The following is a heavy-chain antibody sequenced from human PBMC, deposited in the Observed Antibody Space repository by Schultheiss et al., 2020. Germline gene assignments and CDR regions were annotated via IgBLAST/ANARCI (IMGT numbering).Heavy chain of an antibody. V-gene: IGHV1-8*01. CDR2: MNPNSGNT. CDR3: ARGASLAAAGLGDHYYYGIDV. J-gene: IGHJ6*02. D-gene: IGHD6-13*01. Sequence: ASVKVSCKASGYTFTSYDINWVRQATGQGLEWMGWMNPNSGNTGYAQKFQGRVTMTRNTSISTAYMELSSLRSEDTAVYYCARGASLAAAGLGDHYYYGIDVWGQGTTVTVSS. CDR1: GYTFTSYD.